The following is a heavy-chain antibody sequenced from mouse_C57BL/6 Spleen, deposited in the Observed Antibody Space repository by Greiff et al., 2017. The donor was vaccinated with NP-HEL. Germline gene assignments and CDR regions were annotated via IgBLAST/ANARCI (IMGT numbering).Heavy chain of an antibody. CDR3: TEDYGCWFAY. V-gene: IGHV1-54*01. J-gene: IGHJ3*01. D-gene: IGHD2-4*01. CDR2: INPGSGGT. Sequence: VQLQQSGAELVRPGTSVKVSCKASGYAFTNYLIEWVKQRPGQGLEWIGVINPGSGGTNYNEMFTGKATLTADKSYSTADMQRSSLTSEDSAVDFCTEDYGCWFAYWGQGTLVTVSA. CDR1: GYAFTNYL.